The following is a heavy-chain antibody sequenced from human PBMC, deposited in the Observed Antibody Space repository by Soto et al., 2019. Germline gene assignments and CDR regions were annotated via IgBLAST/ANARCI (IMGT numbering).Heavy chain of an antibody. D-gene: IGHD3-22*01. CDR2: INPGNGNT. Sequence: GASVKVSCKASGYTFTSYGINWVRQAPGRGLEWMGWINPGNGNTKYSQQFQGRVIIDRDTSASTAYMELSSLRSEDTAVYYCERGGHFDSSHYLAYWGLGPLVTVSS. V-gene: IGHV1-3*01. J-gene: IGHJ1*01. CDR1: GYTFTSYG. CDR3: ERGGHFDSSHYLAY.